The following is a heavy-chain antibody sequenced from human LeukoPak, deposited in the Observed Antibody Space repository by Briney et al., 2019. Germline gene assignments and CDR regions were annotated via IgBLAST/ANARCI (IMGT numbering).Heavy chain of an antibody. CDR3: ARGPRAGRNWFDP. CDR2: IYYSGST. D-gene: IGHD6-25*01. J-gene: IGHJ5*02. V-gene: IGHV4-59*01. CDR1: GGSISSYY. Sequence: SETLSLTCTVSGGSISSYYWIWIRQPPGKGLEWIGYIYYSGSTNYNPSLKSRVTISVDTSKNQFSLKLSSVTAADTAVYYCARGPRAGRNWFDPWGQGTLVTVSS.